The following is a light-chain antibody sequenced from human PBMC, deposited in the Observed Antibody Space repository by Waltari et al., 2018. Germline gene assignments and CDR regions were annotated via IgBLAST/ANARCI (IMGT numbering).Light chain of an antibody. V-gene: IGLV2-14*03. CDR2: DFN. CDR3: CSYAGRSTWV. Sequence: QSALTQPASVSGSPGQSITISCTGASTDVCDYNYVSWYQQIPGKATKFIIYDFNKRPSGVSNRFSGSKSCNSGSLSISGLQAEDEAHYYCCSYAGRSTWVFGGGTKVTVL. CDR1: STDVCDYNY. J-gene: IGLJ3*02.